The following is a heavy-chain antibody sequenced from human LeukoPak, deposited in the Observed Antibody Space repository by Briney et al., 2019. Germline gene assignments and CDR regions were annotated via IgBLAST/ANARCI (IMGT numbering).Heavy chain of an antibody. V-gene: IGHV4-61*02. D-gene: IGHD6-13*01. Sequence: PSETLSLTCTVSGGSISSGSYYWSWIRQPAGKGLEWIGRIYTSGSTNYNPSLKSRVTISVDTSKNQFSLKLGSVTAADTAVYYCARSTIAAAGIRWFDPWGQGTLVTVSS. CDR1: GGSISSGSYY. CDR3: ARSTIAAAGIRWFDP. J-gene: IGHJ5*02. CDR2: IYTSGST.